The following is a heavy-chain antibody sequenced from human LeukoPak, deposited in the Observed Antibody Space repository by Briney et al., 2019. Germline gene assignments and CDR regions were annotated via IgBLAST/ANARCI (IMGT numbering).Heavy chain of an antibody. Sequence: PLETLSLTCTVSGGSISGSSYYWGWIRQPPGKGLEWIGSIYYSGSTYYNPSLKSRVTISVDTSKNQFSLKLNSVTATDTAVYYCARHYEPWGQGTLVTVSS. J-gene: IGHJ4*02. D-gene: IGHD3-16*01. CDR2: IYYSGST. CDR1: GGSISGSSYY. V-gene: IGHV4-39*01. CDR3: ARHYEP.